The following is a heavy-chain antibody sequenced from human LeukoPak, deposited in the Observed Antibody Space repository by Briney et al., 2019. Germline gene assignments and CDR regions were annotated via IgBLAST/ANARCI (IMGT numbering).Heavy chain of an antibody. CDR1: GYSFTSYW. CDR2: IYPGDSDT. Sequence: GESLKISCKGSGYSFTSYWIGWVRQMPGKGLEWMGIIYPGDSDTRYSPSFQGQVTISADKSISTAYLQWSSLKASDTAMYYCARHRPLYYDRRAVGYFDYWGQGTLVTVSS. V-gene: IGHV5-51*01. D-gene: IGHD3-9*01. CDR3: ARHRPLYYDRRAVGYFDY. J-gene: IGHJ4*02.